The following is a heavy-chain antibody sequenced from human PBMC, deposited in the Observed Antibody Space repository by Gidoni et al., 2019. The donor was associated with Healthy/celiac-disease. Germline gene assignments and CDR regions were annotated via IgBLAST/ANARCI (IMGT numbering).Heavy chain of an antibody. CDR2: ISSSGSTI. V-gene: IGHV3-11*01. D-gene: IGHD2-21*02. CDR1: GFTFSDYY. J-gene: IGHJ6*02. CDR3: ARDGDLAYCGGDCYRRPTSMDV. Sequence: QVQLVESGGGLVKPGGSLRLSCAASGFTFSDYYMSWIRQAPGKGLEWISYISSSGSTIYYADSVKGRFTISRDNAKNSLYLQMNSLRAEDTAVYYCARDGDLAYCGGDCYRRPTSMDVWGQGTTVTVSS.